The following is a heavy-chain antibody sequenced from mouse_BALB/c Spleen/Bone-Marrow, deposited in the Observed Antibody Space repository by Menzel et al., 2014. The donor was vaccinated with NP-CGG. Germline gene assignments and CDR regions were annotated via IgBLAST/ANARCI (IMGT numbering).Heavy chain of an antibody. CDR3: ARGSSYFDY. D-gene: IGHD1-1*01. CDR1: GFTFSDYC. J-gene: IGHJ2*01. CDR2: ISDGGSYT. Sequence: EVKLVESGGGLVKPGGSLKLSCAASGFTFSDYCMYCVRQTPEKRLEWVATISDGGSYTYYPDSVKGRFTISRDNAKNNLYLQMSSLKSEDTAMYYCARGSSYFDYWGQGTTLTVSS. V-gene: IGHV5-4*02.